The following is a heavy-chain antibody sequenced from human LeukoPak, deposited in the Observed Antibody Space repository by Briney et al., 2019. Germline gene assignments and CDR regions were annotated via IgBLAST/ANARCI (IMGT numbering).Heavy chain of an antibody. CDR1: GYTFTSYY. D-gene: IGHD3-22*01. CDR2: INPSGGST. Sequence: ASVKVSCKASGYTFTSYYMHWVRLAPGQGLEWMGIINPSGGSTSYAQKFQGRVTMTRDTSTSTVYMELSSLRSEDTAVYYCARERGGGNYYDSSGYYPSYYYMDVWGKGTTVTISS. J-gene: IGHJ6*03. CDR3: ARERGGGNYYDSSGYYPSYYYMDV. V-gene: IGHV1-46*01.